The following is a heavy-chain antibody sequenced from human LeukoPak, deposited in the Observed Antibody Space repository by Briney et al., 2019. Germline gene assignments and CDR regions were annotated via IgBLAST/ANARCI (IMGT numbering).Heavy chain of an antibody. CDR3: ARHPSGGSNHSPWYFDL. Sequence: GESLKISCKGSGYRFTSYWISWVRQMPGKGLEWMGRIDPSDSYTNYSPSFQGHVTISADKSINTAYLQWSSLKASDTAIYYCARHPSGGSNHSPWYFDLWGRGTLSVSPQ. J-gene: IGHJ2*01. CDR1: GYRFTSYW. CDR2: IDPSDSYT. V-gene: IGHV5-10-1*01. D-gene: IGHD3-16*02.